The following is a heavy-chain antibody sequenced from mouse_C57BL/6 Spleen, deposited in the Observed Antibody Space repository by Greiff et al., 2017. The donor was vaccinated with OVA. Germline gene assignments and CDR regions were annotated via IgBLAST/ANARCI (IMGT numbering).Heavy chain of an antibody. CDR3: ARELSNYDGYSGAMDY. J-gene: IGHJ4*01. CDR1: GYTFTSYW. V-gene: IGHV1-72*01. D-gene: IGHD2-3*01. Sequence: QVQLQQPGAELVKPGASVKLSCKASGYTFTSYWMHWVKQRPGRGLEWIGRIDPNSGGTKYNEKFKSKATLTVDKPSSTAYMQLSSLTSEDSAVYYCARELSNYDGYSGAMDYWGQGTSVTVSS. CDR2: IDPNSGGT.